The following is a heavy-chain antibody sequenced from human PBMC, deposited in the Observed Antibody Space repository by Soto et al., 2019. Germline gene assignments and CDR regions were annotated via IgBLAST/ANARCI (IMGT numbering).Heavy chain of an antibody. CDR3: ARGGIVVVPAAIGYYYYGMDV. CDR2: INHSGST. CDR1: GGSFSGYY. V-gene: IGHV4-34*01. J-gene: IGHJ6*02. D-gene: IGHD2-2*02. Sequence: QVQLQQWGAGLLKPSETLSLTCAVYGGSFSGYYWSWIRQPPGKGLEWIGEINHSGSTNYNPSLKSRVTISVDPSKNQFSLKLSSVTAADTAVYYCARGGIVVVPAAIGYYYYGMDVWGQGTTVTVSS.